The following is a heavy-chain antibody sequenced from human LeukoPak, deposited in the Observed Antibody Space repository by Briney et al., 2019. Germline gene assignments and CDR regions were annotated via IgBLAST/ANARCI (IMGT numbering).Heavy chain of an antibody. CDR2: IYYSGST. D-gene: IGHD3-3*01. V-gene: IGHV4-59*01. CDR1: GGSISSYY. Sequence: SETLSLTCTVSGGSISSYYWSWIRQPPGKGLEWIGYIYYSGSTNYNPSLKSRVTISVDTSKNQFSLKLSSVTAADTAVYYCARGVGFGVVISYYYYYYMDVWGKGTTVTVSS. CDR3: ARGVGFGVVISYYYYYYMDV. J-gene: IGHJ6*03.